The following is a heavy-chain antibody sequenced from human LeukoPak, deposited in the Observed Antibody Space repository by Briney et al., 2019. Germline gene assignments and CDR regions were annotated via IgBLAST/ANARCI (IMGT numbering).Heavy chain of an antibody. CDR3: ARAGYGAGTYYPYYFYGMDV. V-gene: IGHV3-33*01. Sequence: PGGSLRLSCAASGFTFSTYAMHWVRQAPSKGLEWVAVIWYDGSNKHYADSVKGRFTISRDNSKNTLYLQMNSLRAEDTAVYYCARAGYGAGTYYPYYFYGMDVWGQGTTVSVSS. D-gene: IGHD3-10*01. CDR1: GFTFSTYA. J-gene: IGHJ6*02. CDR2: IWYDGSNK.